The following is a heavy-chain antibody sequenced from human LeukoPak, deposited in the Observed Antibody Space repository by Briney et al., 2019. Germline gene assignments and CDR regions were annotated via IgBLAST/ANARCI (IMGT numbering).Heavy chain of an antibody. V-gene: IGHV4-61*08. Sequence: PSETLSLTCTVSGYSISDGYYWSWIRQPPGKGLEWIGYIYYSGGTNYKSSLKSRVTISVDTSKDQFSLKLSSVTAADTAVYYCARIGPDYWGQGTLVTVSS. CDR1: GYSISDGYY. CDR2: IYYSGGT. J-gene: IGHJ4*02. CDR3: ARIGPDY. D-gene: IGHD3/OR15-3a*01.